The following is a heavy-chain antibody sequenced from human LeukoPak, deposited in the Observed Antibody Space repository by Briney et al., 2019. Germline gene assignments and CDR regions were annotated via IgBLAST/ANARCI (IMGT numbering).Heavy chain of an antibody. CDR1: GLTFSSYA. V-gene: IGHV3-30-3*01. CDR3: ARDQTGTPDY. J-gene: IGHJ4*02. Sequence: GGSRSPSCPPSGLTFSSYAIHWAGQAPGKGREWVAVISFDGSNKYYADSVKGRFTISRDNSKNTLYLQMNSLRAEDTAVYYCARDQTGTPDYWGQGTLVTVSS. CDR2: ISFDGSNK. D-gene: IGHD1-7*01.